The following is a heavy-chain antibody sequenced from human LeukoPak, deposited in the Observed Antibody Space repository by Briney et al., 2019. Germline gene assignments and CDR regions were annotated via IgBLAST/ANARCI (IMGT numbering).Heavy chain of an antibody. CDR3: AKGVGGTYHFDS. CDR2: ITSAGST. J-gene: IGHJ4*02. CDR1: GFTFSGNA. Sequence: GGSLRLSCAASGFTFSGNAMRWVRQAPGKGLEWVSTITSAGSTYYADSVRGRFTISRDSSKNTLYLQMNSLRAEDTAVYYCAKGVGGTYHFDSWGQGTLVTVSS. D-gene: IGHD1-26*01. V-gene: IGHV3-23*01.